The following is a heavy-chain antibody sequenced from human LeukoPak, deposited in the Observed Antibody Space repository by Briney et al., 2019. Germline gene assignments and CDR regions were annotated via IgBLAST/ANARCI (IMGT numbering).Heavy chain of an antibody. CDR1: GSTLRNYI. D-gene: IGHD2-2*01. J-gene: IGHJ3*02. CDR3: AREGYTSDYAGAFDI. Sequence: GGSLRLSCVASGSTLRNYIMTWVRQAPGKGLEWVSSMSIIDDSIYYADSVKGRFTISRDNSKSTLSLQMSSLRAEDTDVYYCAREGYTSDYAGAFDIWGQGSVVTVSS. CDR2: MSIIDDSI. V-gene: IGHV3-23*01.